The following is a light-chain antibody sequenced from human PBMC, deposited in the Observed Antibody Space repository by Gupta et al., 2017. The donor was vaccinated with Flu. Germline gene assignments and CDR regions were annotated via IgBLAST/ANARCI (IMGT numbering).Light chain of an antibody. Sequence: QLVLTQSPSASASLEASVKLTYPLSSGHSSYAIAWHQQQPEKGPRYLMKLNSDGSHSKGDGIPDRFSGSSSGAERYLTISSLQSEDEADYYCQTWGTGIVVFGGGTKLTVL. V-gene: IGLV4-69*01. CDR2: LNSDGSH. CDR3: QTWGTGIVV. CDR1: SGHSSYA. J-gene: IGLJ2*01.